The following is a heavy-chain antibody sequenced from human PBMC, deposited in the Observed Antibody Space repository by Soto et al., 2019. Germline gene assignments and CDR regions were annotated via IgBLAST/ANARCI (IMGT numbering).Heavy chain of an antibody. V-gene: IGHV3-23*01. CDR2: ISVSGGST. CDR3: AKDGGIGYCSGGSCYESYYYGMDV. J-gene: IGHJ6*02. CDR1: GFTFSSYG. Sequence: QPGGSLRLSCAASGFTFSSYGMSWVRQAPGKGLEWVSAISVSGGSTYYADSVKGRFTISRDNSKNTLYLQMNSLRAEDTAVYYCAKDGGIGYCSGGSCYESYYYGMDVWGQGTTVTVSS. D-gene: IGHD2-15*01.